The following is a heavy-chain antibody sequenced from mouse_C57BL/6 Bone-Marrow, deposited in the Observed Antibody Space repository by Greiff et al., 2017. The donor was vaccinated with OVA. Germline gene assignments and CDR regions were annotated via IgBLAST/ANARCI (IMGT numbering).Heavy chain of an antibody. D-gene: IGHD2-10*01. CDR2: IDPENGDT. CDR1: GFNINDDY. J-gene: IGHJ4*01. Sequence: EVQLQQSGAELVRPGASVKLSCTASGFNINDDYMHWVKQRPEQGLEWIGWIDPENGDTEYASKFQGKATITADTSTNTAYLQLSSLTSEDTAVYYCTTPYYGNYDAMDYWGQGTSVTVSS. V-gene: IGHV14-4*01. CDR3: TTPYYGNYDAMDY.